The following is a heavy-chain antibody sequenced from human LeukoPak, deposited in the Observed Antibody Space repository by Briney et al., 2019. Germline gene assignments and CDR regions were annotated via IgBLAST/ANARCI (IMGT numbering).Heavy chain of an antibody. J-gene: IGHJ4*02. CDR3: AKSDYGTTVWYFNS. V-gene: IGHV4-38-2*02. Sequence: SETVSLTCTVSGHSISSGSSWGWIRQPPGKRLEWIGNIHRFGSTHYNPSLNDRVTISIDKSKNEFSLRLTSVTAADTAVYSCAKSDYGTTVWYFNSWGQGTLVTVTS. CDR2: IHRFGST. D-gene: IGHD4-17*01. CDR1: GHSISSGSS.